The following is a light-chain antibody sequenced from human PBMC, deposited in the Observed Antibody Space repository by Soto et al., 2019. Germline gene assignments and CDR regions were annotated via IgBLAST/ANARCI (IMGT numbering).Light chain of an antibody. J-gene: IGKJ1*01. Sequence: EIVLTQSPGTLSLSPGERATLSCRASQSVSSSYLAWYQQKPGQAPRLVIYGASSRATGIPDRFSGSGSGTDFTLTISRLEPEDFAVYYCHQYGSSLWTFGQGTKVDIK. CDR2: GAS. CDR1: QSVSSSY. V-gene: IGKV3-20*01. CDR3: HQYGSSLWT.